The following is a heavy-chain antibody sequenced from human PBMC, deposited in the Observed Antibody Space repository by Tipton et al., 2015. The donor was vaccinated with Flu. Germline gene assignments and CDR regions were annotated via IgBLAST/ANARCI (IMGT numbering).Heavy chain of an antibody. CDR3: ARGREARGGHYGMDV. CDR1: GFTFGGFW. Sequence: SLRLSCAASGFTFGGFWMTWVRQAPVKGLEWVASINEDGSDKYYVDSVKGRFTISRDNARNSLFLQMNSLRAEDTTVYYCARGREARGGHYGMDVWGQGTTVTVSS. J-gene: IGHJ6*02. V-gene: IGHV3-7*01. D-gene: IGHD3-10*01. CDR2: INEDGSDK.